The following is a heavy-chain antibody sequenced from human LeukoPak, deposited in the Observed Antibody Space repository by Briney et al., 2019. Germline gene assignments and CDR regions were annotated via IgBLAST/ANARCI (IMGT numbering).Heavy chain of an antibody. CDR3: ARVNTYYYGSGVSRAFHM. V-gene: IGHV1-8*02. J-gene: IGHJ3*02. CDR1: GGTFSSYA. CDR2: MNPNSGNT. Sequence: ASVEVSCKASGGTFSSYAISWVRQAPGQGLEWMGWMNPNSGNTGYAQKFQGSVTMTRNTSTATAYMELSSLKSEDTAVYYCARVNTYYYGSGVSRAFHMWGQGTMVTVSS. D-gene: IGHD3-10*01.